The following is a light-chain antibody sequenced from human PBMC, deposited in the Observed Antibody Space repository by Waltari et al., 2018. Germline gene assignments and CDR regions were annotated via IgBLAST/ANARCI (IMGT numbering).Light chain of an antibody. J-gene: IGLJ3*02. V-gene: IGLV1-40*01. CDR2: GNS. Sequence: QSVLAQPPSVSGAPGQRVTISCSGSSSNIGAGSDVHWYQHLPGTAPKLLIYGNSKRPAGVPDRFSGSKSGTSASLAITGLQAEDEADYYFQSYDSSLSGSVFGGGTKLTVL. CDR3: QSYDSSLSGSV. CDR1: SSNIGAGSD.